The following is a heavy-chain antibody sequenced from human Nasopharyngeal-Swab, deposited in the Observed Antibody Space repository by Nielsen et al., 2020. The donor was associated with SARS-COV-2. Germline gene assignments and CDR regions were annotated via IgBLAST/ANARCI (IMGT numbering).Heavy chain of an antibody. CDR1: GYTFTSYA. Sequence: ASVKVSCKASGYTFTSYAMNWVRQAPGQGLEWMGWINTNTGNPTYAQGFTGRFVFSLDTSVSTAYLQISSLKAEDTAVYYCSKDYSSDSSGPFDYWGQGTLVTVSS. CDR3: SKDYSSDSSGPFDY. V-gene: IGHV7-4-1*02. J-gene: IGHJ4*02. D-gene: IGHD3-22*01. CDR2: INTNTGNP.